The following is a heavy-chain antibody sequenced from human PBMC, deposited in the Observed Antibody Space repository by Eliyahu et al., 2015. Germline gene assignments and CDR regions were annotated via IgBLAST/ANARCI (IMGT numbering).Heavy chain of an antibody. CDR2: ISSRSNYI. CDR3: ARDLNWANDYDSSGYKQPLGY. CDR1: GFSFSRYT. V-gene: IGHV3-21*01. Sequence: EVQLVESGGGLVKPGGSLRLSCAASGFSFSRYTMNWVRQAPGKGLEWVSSISSRSNYIYYADSVKGRFTISRDNAKNSLFLQMNSLRAEDTAVYYCARDLNWANDYDSSGYKQPLGYWGQGTLVTVSS. D-gene: IGHD3-22*01. J-gene: IGHJ4*02.